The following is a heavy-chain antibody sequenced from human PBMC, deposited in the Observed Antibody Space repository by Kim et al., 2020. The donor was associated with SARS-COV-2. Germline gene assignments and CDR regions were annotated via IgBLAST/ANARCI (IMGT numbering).Heavy chain of an antibody. CDR2: IYYSGST. J-gene: IGHJ6*02. V-gene: IGHV4-59*13. CDR1: GGSISSYY. CDR3: ARDLYYYDSSGYPYYYGMDV. D-gene: IGHD3-22*01. Sequence: SETLSLTCTVSGGSISSYYWSWIRQPPGKGLEWIGYIYYSGSTNYNPSLKSRVTISVDTSKNQFSLKLSSVTAADTAVYYCARDLYYYDSSGYPYYYGMDVWGQGTTVTVSS.